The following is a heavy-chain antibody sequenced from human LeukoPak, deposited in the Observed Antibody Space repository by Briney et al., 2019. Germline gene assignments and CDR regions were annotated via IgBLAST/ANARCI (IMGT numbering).Heavy chain of an antibody. CDR2: IKHDGSER. Sequence: GGSLRLSCAASGFTLINNWMTWFRQAPGKGLEWVANIKHDGSERYYVDSVKGRFSISRDTAKNSLYLQMNSLRAEDTAVYYCTTVSSSGSSWYLMERYYYYMDVWGKGTTVTISS. CDR3: TTVSSSGSSWYLMERYYYYMDV. V-gene: IGHV3-7*01. J-gene: IGHJ6*03. CDR1: GFTLINNW. D-gene: IGHD6-13*01.